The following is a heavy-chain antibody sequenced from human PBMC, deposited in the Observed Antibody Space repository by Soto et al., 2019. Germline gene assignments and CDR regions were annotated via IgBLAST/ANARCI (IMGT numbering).Heavy chain of an antibody. CDR1: GFTFSDYP. J-gene: IGHJ4*02. V-gene: IGHV3-48*02. D-gene: IGHD2-15*01. Sequence: QLVESGGGLVQPGGSLRLSCAASGFTFSDYPMNWVRQAPGKGLEWVASISTISSAKYFADSVRGRFTISRDNARNSLYLQMTSLRDEDTAVYYCARETPSFDSWGQGTLVTVSS. CDR2: ISTISSAK. CDR3: ARETPSFDS.